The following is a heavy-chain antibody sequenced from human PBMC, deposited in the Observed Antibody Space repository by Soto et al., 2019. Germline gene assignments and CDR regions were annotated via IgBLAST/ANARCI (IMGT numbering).Heavy chain of an antibody. Sequence: QVQLVQSGAELKKPGSSVKVSCKASGGTFSSYAISWVRQAPGQGLEWMGGIIPIFGTADYAQKFQGRVTITADDFTSTAYMELSSLRSEDTAVYYCARHLGGNHYYYGMDVWGQGTTVTVSS. CDR1: GGTFSSYA. CDR2: IIPIFGTA. J-gene: IGHJ6*02. V-gene: IGHV1-69*12. CDR3: ARHLGGNHYYYGMDV. D-gene: IGHD3-16*01.